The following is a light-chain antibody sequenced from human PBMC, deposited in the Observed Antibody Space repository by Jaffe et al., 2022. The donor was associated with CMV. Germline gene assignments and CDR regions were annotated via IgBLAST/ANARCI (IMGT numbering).Light chain of an antibody. CDR2: DAS. Sequence: EIVLTQSPGTLSLSPGERATLSCRASQSVSNSFLAWYQQKPGQAPRLLIYDASTRATGISDRFSGSGSGTDFTLTISRLEPEDFAVYYCQQYSISTLTFGPGTKVEI. V-gene: IGKV3-20*01. J-gene: IGKJ3*01. CDR3: QQYSISTLT. CDR1: QSVSNSF.